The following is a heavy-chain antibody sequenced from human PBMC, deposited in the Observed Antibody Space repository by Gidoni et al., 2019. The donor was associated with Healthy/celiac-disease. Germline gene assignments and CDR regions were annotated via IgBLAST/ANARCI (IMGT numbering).Heavy chain of an antibody. CDR1: GGTLSSYP. CDR3: ASNRQGYCSGGSCYSLDY. V-gene: IGHV1-69*01. Sequence: QVQLVQSGAEVKKPGSSVKVPCTASGGTLSSYPSSWVRQDPGQELDWMGGILPIFGTANYAQKFQGRVTITADESTSTAYMELSSLRSEDTAVYYCASNRQGYCSGGSCYSLDYWGQGTLVTVSS. D-gene: IGHD2-15*01. J-gene: IGHJ4*02. CDR2: ILPIFGTA.